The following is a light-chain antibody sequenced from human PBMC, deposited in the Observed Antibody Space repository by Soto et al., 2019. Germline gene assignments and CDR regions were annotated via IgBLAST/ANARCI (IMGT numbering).Light chain of an antibody. Sequence: QSVLTQPPSASGTPGQRVTISCSGSSSNIGTNYVYWYQQLPGTAPKLLMYTNNQRPSGVPDRFSASKSGTSASLAITGLRSEDEATYYCATRDDSLSASVVFGGGTQLTVL. V-gene: IGLV1-47*01. CDR3: ATRDDSLSASVV. CDR1: SSNIGTNY. CDR2: TNN. J-gene: IGLJ7*01.